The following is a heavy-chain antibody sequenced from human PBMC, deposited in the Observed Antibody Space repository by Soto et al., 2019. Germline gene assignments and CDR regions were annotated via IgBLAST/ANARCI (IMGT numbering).Heavy chain of an antibody. Sequence: QVQLVQSGAEVKKPGASVKVSCKASGYTFTSYGISWVRQAPGQGLEWMGWISAYNGKTNYAQKLQGRVTMTTDTSKSTAYMELRSLRSDDTAVYYCASGYYDILTGYYTGGDYWGQGTLVTVSS. J-gene: IGHJ4*02. CDR1: GYTFTSYG. CDR3: ASGYYDILTGYYTGGDY. V-gene: IGHV1-18*01. D-gene: IGHD3-9*01. CDR2: ISAYNGKT.